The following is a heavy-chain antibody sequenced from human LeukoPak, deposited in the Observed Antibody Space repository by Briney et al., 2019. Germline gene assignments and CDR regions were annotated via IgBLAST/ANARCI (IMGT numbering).Heavy chain of an antibody. J-gene: IGHJ4*02. V-gene: IGHV1-3*01. CDR2: INAGNGNT. D-gene: IGHD5-18*01. Sequence: GASVTVSFTASGYTFTSYAMHWVRQAPGQRLEWMGWINAGNGNTKYSQKFQGRVTITRDTSASTAYMELSSLRSEDTAVYYCARGYSYGEIDYWGQGTLVTVSS. CDR1: GYTFTSYA. CDR3: ARGYSYGEIDY.